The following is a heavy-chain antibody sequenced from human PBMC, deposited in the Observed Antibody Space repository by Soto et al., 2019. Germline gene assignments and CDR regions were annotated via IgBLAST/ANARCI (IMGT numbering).Heavy chain of an antibody. D-gene: IGHD3-22*01. J-gene: IGHJ2*01. V-gene: IGHV3-15*07. Sequence: GGSLRLSCAASGFTFSNAWMNWVRQAPGKGLEWVGRIKSKTDGGTTDYAAPVKGRFTISRDDSKNTLYLQMNSLKTEDTAVYYCTTAPIITMIVVDYWYFDLWGRGTLVTVSS. CDR3: TTAPIITMIVVDYWYFDL. CDR1: GFTFSNAW. CDR2: IKSKTDGGTT.